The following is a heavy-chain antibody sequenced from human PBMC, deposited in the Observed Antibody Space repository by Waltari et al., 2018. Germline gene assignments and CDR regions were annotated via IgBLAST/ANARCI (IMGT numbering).Heavy chain of an antibody. CDR1: GFTFSSYA. Sequence: EVQLLESGGGLIQPGGSLRLSCAASGFTFSSYAMSWVRQAPGKGLEWVSAISAGGGSTYYADSVKGRLTISRDNSQNTLYLQMNSLRVDDTAVYYCANSIHCSNGVCYNDFDHWGQGTLVTVSS. D-gene: IGHD2-8*01. V-gene: IGHV3-23*01. CDR3: ANSIHCSNGVCYNDFDH. J-gene: IGHJ4*02. CDR2: ISAGGGST.